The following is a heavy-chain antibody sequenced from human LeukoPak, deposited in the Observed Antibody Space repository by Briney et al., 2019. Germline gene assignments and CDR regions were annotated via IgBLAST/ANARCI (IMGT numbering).Heavy chain of an antibody. CDR1: GGFVSFFF. CDR3: ASFNSATSGWYVHWYFDP. CDR2: IYYSENT. D-gene: IGHD6-19*01. Sequence: SETLSLTCTVWGGFVSFFFWMCMRQPRGRGREWLGYIYYSENTNYNSSLKSRHTISVDTSKNHFFLKVISVTAADTAVYYCASFNSATSGWYVHWYFDPWGRGTLVTVSS. J-gene: IGHJ2*01. V-gene: IGHV4-59*08.